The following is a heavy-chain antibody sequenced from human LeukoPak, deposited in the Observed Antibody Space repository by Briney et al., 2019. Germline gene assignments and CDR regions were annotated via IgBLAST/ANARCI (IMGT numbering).Heavy chain of an antibody. CDR3: ARRGSTYCGGDCSEGDAFDI. D-gene: IGHD2-21*02. CDR2: IYPGDSDT. Sequence: GESLKISCKGSGCSFTSYWIGWVRQMPGKGLEWMGIIYPGDSDTRYSPSFQGQVTISADKSISTAYLQWSSLKASDTAMYYCARRGSTYCGGDCSEGDAFDIWGQGTMVTVSS. J-gene: IGHJ3*02. CDR1: GCSFTSYW. V-gene: IGHV5-51*01.